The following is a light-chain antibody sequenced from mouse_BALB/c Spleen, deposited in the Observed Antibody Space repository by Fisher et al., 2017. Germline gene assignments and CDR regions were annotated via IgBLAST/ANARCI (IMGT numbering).Light chain of an antibody. J-gene: IGKJ1*01. CDR1: SSISSSY. Sequence: DIVLTQSTALMAASPGEKVTITCSVSSSISSSYLYWYQQKPGTSPKLWIYSTSNLASGVPARFSGSGSGTSYSLTISSVEAEDAADYYCHQWSSYRTFGGGTKLEIK. V-gene: IGKV4-53*01. CDR2: STS. CDR3: HQWSSYRT.